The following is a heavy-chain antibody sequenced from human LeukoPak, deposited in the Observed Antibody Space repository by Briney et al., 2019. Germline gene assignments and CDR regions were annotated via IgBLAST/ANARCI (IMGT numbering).Heavy chain of an antibody. CDR2: MNPNSGNT. CDR3: ARTGARPYYYYMDV. D-gene: IGHD7-27*01. J-gene: IGHJ6*03. CDR1: GYTFTSYD. Sequence: ASVKVPCKASGYTFTSYDINWVRQATGQGLEWMGWMNPNSGNTGYAQKFQGRVTMTRNTSISTAYMELSSLRSEDTAVYYCARTGARPYYYYMDVWGKGTTVTVSS. V-gene: IGHV1-8*01.